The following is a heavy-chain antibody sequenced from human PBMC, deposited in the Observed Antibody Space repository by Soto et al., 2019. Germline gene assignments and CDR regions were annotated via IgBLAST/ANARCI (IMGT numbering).Heavy chain of an antibody. V-gene: IGHV3-9*02. CDR2: INGNGETI. Sequence: EVQLVESGGGLAQPGRSLRLACAASGFSSDNYAIHWVRQGPGKGLEWVSGINGNGETIAYADSVKGRFTISRDNAKNSLYLQMNSLRVEDTAVYYCARGPSAWTPLYSHYVDVWGKGTTVTVSS. D-gene: IGHD1-1*01. CDR1: GFSSDNYA. CDR3: ARGPSAWTPLYSHYVDV. J-gene: IGHJ6*03.